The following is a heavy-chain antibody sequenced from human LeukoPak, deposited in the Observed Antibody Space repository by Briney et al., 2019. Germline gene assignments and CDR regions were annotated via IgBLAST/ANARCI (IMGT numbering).Heavy chain of an antibody. Sequence: SETLSLTCTVSGGSISSGGYYWSWIRQHPGKGLEWIGYIYYSGSSYYNPSLKSRVTISVDTSKNQFSLKLSSVTAADTAVYYCARAPYYYDSSGSPYWYFDLWGRGTLVTVSS. CDR2: IYYSGSS. V-gene: IGHV4-31*03. CDR1: GGSISSGGYY. J-gene: IGHJ2*01. CDR3: ARAPYYYDSSGSPYWYFDL. D-gene: IGHD3-22*01.